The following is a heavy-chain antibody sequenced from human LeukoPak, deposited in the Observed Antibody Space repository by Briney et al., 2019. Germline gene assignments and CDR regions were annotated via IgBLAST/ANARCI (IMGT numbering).Heavy chain of an antibody. CDR2: ISWHSGTI. Sequence: GGSLRLSCATSGFNFDNYAMHWVRQPPGKGLEWVSGISWHSGTIGYADSVKGRFTISRDNSKNTLYLQMNSLRAEDTAVYYCAKLQYCSSTSCYNDYWGQGTLVTVSS. D-gene: IGHD2-2*02. CDR3: AKLQYCSSTSCYNDY. CDR1: GFNFDNYA. V-gene: IGHV3-9*01. J-gene: IGHJ4*02.